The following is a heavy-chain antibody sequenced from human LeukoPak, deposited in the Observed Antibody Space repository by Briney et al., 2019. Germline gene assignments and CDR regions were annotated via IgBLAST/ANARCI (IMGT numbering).Heavy chain of an antibody. J-gene: IGHJ4*02. CDR1: GGSFSGYY. Sequence: KPSETLSLTCAVYGGSFSGYYWSWIRQPPGKGLEWIGEINHSGSTDSNPSLKSRVTISVDTSKNQISLKLSSVTAADTAVYYCARTYCRGGSCHFDYWGQGTLVTVSS. D-gene: IGHD2-15*01. CDR2: INHSGST. CDR3: ARTYCRGGSCHFDY. V-gene: IGHV4-34*01.